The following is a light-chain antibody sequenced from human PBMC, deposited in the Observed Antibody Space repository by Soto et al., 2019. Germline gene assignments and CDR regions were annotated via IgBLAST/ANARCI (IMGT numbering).Light chain of an antibody. CDR1: SSNIGAGYD. J-gene: IGLJ1*01. CDR2: GNS. Sequence: QSVLTKQQAVYGAPAQRVTISCTGSSSNIGAGYDVPWYQQFPGTAPKHLSYGNSNRPSGVPDRFSGSKSGTSASLAITGVSAADEVDYYRPASYISLSGVLGPGTKVTVL. CDR3: PASYISLSGV. V-gene: IGLV1-40*01.